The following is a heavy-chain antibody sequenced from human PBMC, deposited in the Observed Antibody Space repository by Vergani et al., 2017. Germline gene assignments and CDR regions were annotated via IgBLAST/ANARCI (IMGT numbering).Heavy chain of an antibody. Sequence: EVQLLESGGGLVQPGGSLRLSCAASGFTFSSYAMSWVRQAPGKGLEWVSAISGSGGSTYFADSVKGRFTISRDNSNNTLYLQMNSLRAEDTAVYYCAKDYRGKMATNNWFDPWGQGTLVTVSS. CDR3: AKDYRGKMATNNWFDP. D-gene: IGHD5-24*01. CDR2: ISGSGGST. CDR1: GFTFSSYA. V-gene: IGHV3-23*01. J-gene: IGHJ5*02.